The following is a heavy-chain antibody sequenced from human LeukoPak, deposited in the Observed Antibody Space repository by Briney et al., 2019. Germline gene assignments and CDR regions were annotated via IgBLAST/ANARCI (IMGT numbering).Heavy chain of an antibody. CDR3: ASAFCDTAICFTGSFDP. J-gene: IGHJ5*02. D-gene: IGHD2-2*02. Sequence: SETLSLACAVAGGSINDRRFYWGWVRQPPGKGLECIVTFSYTGITYYNPSLRSRATISADTSKNQVSLRLTSVTAADTAVYYCASAFCDTAICFTGSFDPWGQGTLVTVSS. CDR1: GGSINDRRFY. CDR2: FSYTGIT. V-gene: IGHV4-39*01.